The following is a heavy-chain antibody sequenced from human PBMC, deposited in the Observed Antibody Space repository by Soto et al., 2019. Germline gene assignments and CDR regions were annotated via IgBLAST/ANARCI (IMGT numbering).Heavy chain of an antibody. D-gene: IGHD1-26*01. CDR2: INSGNGNT. CDR1: GYTFTSYS. Sequence: QVQLVQSGAEVKKPGASVKVSCKASGYTFTSYSMHGVRQAPGQRLEWMGWINSGNGNTKYSQKFQVRVTITSDTSASTAYMDLSSLRSEDTAVYYCARGGSLYCYFDLCGRGTLVTVSS. V-gene: IGHV1-3*01. J-gene: IGHJ2*01. CDR3: ARGGSLYCYFDL.